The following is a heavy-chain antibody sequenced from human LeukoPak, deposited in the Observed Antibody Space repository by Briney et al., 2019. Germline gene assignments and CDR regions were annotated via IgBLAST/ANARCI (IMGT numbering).Heavy chain of an antibody. CDR1: GYSISSGYY. V-gene: IGHV4-38-2*02. Sequence: SETLSLTCTVSGYSISSGYYWGWIRQPPGKGLEWIGSIYHSGSTYYNPSLKSRVTISVDTSRDQFSLKLSSGTAADTAVYYCARSVSLTTFDYWGQGTLVTVSS. CDR3: ARSVSLTTFDY. J-gene: IGHJ4*02. CDR2: IYHSGST. D-gene: IGHD1-1*01.